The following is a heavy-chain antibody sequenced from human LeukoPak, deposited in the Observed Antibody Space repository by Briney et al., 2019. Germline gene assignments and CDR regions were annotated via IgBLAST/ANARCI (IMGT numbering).Heavy chain of an antibody. Sequence: GESLEIFWKCFGYRFTCYLNSFVRQMPGKGLEWMGRIDPSDSYTNYSPSFQGHVTISADKTISTAYLQWSSLKASDTAMYYCAIRDTDGAYWGQGTLVTVSS. V-gene: IGHV5-10-1*01. J-gene: IGHJ4*02. CDR1: GYRFTCYL. CDR3: AIRDTDGAY. CDR2: IDPSDSYT. D-gene: IGHD4/OR15-4a*01.